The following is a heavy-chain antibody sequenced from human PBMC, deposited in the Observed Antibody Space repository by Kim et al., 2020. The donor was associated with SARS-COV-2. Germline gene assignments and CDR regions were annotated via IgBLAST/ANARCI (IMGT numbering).Heavy chain of an antibody. D-gene: IGHD2-15*01. J-gene: IGHJ6*02. Sequence: GGSLRLSCAASGFTFSSYWMHWVRQAPGKGLVWVSRINSDGSSTSYADSVKGRFTISRDNAKNTLYLQMNSLRAEDTAVYYCARGGGCSCGSCYYYGMDVWGQGTTVTVSS. CDR2: INSDGSST. CDR3: ARGGGCSCGSCYYYGMDV. V-gene: IGHV3-74*01. CDR1: GFTFSSYW.